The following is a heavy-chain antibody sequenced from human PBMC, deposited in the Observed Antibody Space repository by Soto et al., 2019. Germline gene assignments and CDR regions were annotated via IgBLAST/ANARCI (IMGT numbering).Heavy chain of an antibody. CDR2: ISGSGGST. CDR1: GFTSSSYA. CDR3: AKDLLSSPVYPDY. Sequence: PGGSLRLSCAASGFTSSSYAMSWVRQAPGKGLEWVSAISGSGGSTYYADSVKGRFTISRDNSKNTLYLQMNSLRAEDTAVYYCAKDLLSSPVYPDYWGQGTLVTVSS. J-gene: IGHJ4*02. V-gene: IGHV3-23*01. D-gene: IGHD2-8*01.